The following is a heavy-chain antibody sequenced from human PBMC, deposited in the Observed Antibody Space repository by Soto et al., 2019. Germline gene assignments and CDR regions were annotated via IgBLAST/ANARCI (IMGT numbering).Heavy chain of an antibody. V-gene: IGHV3-33*01. D-gene: IGHD3-22*01. CDR2: IWYDGSNK. CDR3: ARDPSLYYDSSGPDAFDI. J-gene: IGHJ3*02. CDR1: GFTFSSYG. Sequence: PGGSLRLSCAASGFTFSSYGTHWVRQAPGKGLEWVAVIWYDGSNKYYADSVKGRFTISRDNSKNTLYLQMNSLRAEDTAVYYCARDPSLYYDSSGPDAFDIWGQGTMVTVSS.